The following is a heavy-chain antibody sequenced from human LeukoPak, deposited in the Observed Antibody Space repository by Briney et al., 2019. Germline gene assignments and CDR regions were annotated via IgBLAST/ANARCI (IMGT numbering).Heavy chain of an antibody. CDR3: ARHLSYMPWHYYMDV. CDR2: IYYSGST. Sequence: SETLSLTCTVSGGSISSYYWGWIRQPPGKGLEWIGSIYYSGSTYYNPSLKSRVTISVDTSKNQFSLKLSSVTAADTAVYYCARHLSYMPWHYYMDVWGKGTTITVSS. J-gene: IGHJ6*03. CDR1: GGSISSYY. D-gene: IGHD1-1*01. V-gene: IGHV4-39*01.